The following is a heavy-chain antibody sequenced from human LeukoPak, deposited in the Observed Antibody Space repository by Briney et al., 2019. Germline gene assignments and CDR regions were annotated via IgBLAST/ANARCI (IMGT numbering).Heavy chain of an antibody. CDR3: ARDLDPIGYCSGGSCYSFNY. V-gene: IGHV1-2*02. CDR1: GYTFISYG. CDR2: INPNSGGT. Sequence: ASVKVSCKASGYTFISYGISWVRQAPGQGLEWMGWINPNSGGTNYAQKFQGRVTMTRDTSISTAYMELSRLRSDDTAVYYCARDLDPIGYCSGGSCYSFNYWGQGTLVTVSS. J-gene: IGHJ4*02. D-gene: IGHD2-15*01.